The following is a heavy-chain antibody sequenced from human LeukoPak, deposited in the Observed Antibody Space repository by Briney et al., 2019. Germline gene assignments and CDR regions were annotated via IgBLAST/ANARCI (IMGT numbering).Heavy chain of an antibody. CDR2: IKQDETEK. CDR3: ARANSGYDTSLRY. D-gene: IGHD5-12*01. Sequence: GGSLRLSCTASGFTSSNFWMGWVRQAPGKGLEWVANIKQDETEKFYLGSVKGRFTISRDNSKNTLYLQMNSLRAEDTAVYYCARANSGYDTSLRYWGQGTLVTVSS. V-gene: IGHV3-7*01. J-gene: IGHJ4*02. CDR1: GFTSSNFW.